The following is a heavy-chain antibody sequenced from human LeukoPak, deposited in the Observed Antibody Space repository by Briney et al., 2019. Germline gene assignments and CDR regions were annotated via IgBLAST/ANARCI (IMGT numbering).Heavy chain of an antibody. J-gene: IGHJ4*02. V-gene: IGHV3-23*01. D-gene: IGHD3-10*02. Sequence: GGSLRLSCAASGFSFSSNAMSWVRQAPGKGLEWVSAISATGGNTHSADSVKGRFTISRDSSKNTLYLQMNSLRAEDTAIYYCAKDFGMFSNRGQGTLVTVSS. CDR2: ISATGGNT. CDR3: AKDFGMFSN. CDR1: GFSFSSNA.